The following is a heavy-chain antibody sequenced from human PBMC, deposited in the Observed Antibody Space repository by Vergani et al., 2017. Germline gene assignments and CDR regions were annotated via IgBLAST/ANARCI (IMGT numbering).Heavy chain of an antibody. CDR2: VHRNGNT. D-gene: IGHD3-10*01. Sequence: QVDLQESGPGLVKSSETLSLLCSVSGYSVGSGYYWGWIRQPPGGGLEWIGCVHRNGNTYYTSSLRRRTTISRDASKNQFSLRLTSVTAADTAVYYCTRQNPYGSAHVDFWGRGGLVTVSA. V-gene: IGHV4-38-2*01. CDR1: GYSVGSGYY. CDR3: TRQNPYGSAHVDF. J-gene: IGHJ4*02.